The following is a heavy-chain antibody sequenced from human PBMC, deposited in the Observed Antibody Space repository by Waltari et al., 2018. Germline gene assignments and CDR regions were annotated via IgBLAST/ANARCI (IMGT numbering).Heavy chain of an antibody. D-gene: IGHD5-12*01. CDR2: IIPILGIA. Sequence: QVQLVQSGAEVKKPGSSVKVSCKASGGTFSSYAISWVRQAPGQGLEWMGGIIPILGIANYAQKFQGRVTITADESTSTAYMELSSLRSEDTAVYYCARDLTQSGYEGGVHYWGQGTLVTVSS. J-gene: IGHJ4*02. V-gene: IGHV1-69*04. CDR1: GGTFSSYA. CDR3: ARDLTQSGYEGGVHY.